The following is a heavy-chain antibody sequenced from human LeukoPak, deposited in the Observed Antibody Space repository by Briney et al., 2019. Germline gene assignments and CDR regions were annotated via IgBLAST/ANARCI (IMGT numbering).Heavy chain of an antibody. CDR2: ISSSSSYI. CDR1: PFTFSSYS. CDR3: ARVEMATISWFDP. V-gene: IGHV3-21*01. J-gene: IGHJ5*02. Sequence: GGSLRLSCAPPPFTFSSYSMNWVRQAPGKGLEWVSSISSSSSYIYYADSVKGRFTISRDNAKNSPYLQMNSLRAEDTAVYYCARVEMATISWFDPWGQGTLVTVSS. D-gene: IGHD5-24*01.